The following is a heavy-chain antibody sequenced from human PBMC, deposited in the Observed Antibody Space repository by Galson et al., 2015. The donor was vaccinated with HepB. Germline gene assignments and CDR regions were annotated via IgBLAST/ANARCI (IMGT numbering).Heavy chain of an antibody. CDR1: GFTFGNGW. V-gene: IGHV3-15*01. J-gene: IGHJ4*02. CDR3: ATPRIPAAGQTAY. D-gene: IGHD6-13*01. Sequence: SLRLSCAASGFTFGNGWMNWFRQAPGKGLEWVGRIRSNTDGGTTDYAAPVEGRFVISRDDSKSILYLQMNSLKTEDTAVYYCATPRIPAAGQTAYWGQGTLVTVSS. CDR2: IRSNTDGGTT.